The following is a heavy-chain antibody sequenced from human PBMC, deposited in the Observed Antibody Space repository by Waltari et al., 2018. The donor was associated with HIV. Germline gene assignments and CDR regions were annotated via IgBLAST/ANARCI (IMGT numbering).Heavy chain of an antibody. V-gene: IGHV3-64*01. Sequence: EVHLVQSGGGLVQPGESLRLSCEASGFTFSTYGMNWVRQAPGRGLEYVAGISSNGGTTSYANSVKGRFTISRDNSKNTLYLQMGSLRAEDTAVYYCARTNYYDYWGQGALVTASS. J-gene: IGHJ4*02. D-gene: IGHD2-8*01. CDR2: ISSNGGTT. CDR1: GFTFSTYG. CDR3: ARTNYYDY.